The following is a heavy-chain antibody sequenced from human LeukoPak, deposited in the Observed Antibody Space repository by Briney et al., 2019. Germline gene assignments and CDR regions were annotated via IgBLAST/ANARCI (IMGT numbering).Heavy chain of an antibody. J-gene: IGHJ6*02. V-gene: IGHV1-69*04. Sequence: SVKDSCKASGGTFSSYAISWVRQAPGQGLEWMGRIIPILGIANYAQKFQGRVTITADKSTSTAYMELSSLRSEDTAVYYCASSSWHGDYYYYGMDVWGQGTTVTVSS. D-gene: IGHD6-13*01. CDR1: GGTFSSYA. CDR2: IIPILGIA. CDR3: ASSSWHGDYYYYGMDV.